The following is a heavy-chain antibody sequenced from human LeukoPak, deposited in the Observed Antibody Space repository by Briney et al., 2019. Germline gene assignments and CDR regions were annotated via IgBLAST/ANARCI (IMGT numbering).Heavy chain of an antibody. Sequence: GGSLRLSCAASGFTFSGSAMHWVRQASGKGLEWVGRIRSKANSYATAYGASVKGRFTISRDDSKNTAYLQMNSLKTEDTAVYFCSSGGYCTSSSCYGVYWGQGTLVTVSS. CDR2: IRSKANSYAT. CDR1: GFTFSGSA. J-gene: IGHJ4*02. V-gene: IGHV3-73*01. D-gene: IGHD2-2*01. CDR3: SSGGYCTSSSCYGVY.